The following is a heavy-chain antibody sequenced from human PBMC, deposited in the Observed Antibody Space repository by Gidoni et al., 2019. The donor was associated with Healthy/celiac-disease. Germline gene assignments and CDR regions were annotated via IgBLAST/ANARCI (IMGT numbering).Heavy chain of an antibody. Sequence: EVQLVESGGGLVKPGGSLRLSCAASGFTFSSYSMNWVRQAPGKGLEWVSSISSSSRYIYYADSVKGRFTISRDNAKNSLYLQMNSLRAEDTAVYYCARSIVVVPAASGRDYYYYYGMDVWGQGTTVTVSS. D-gene: IGHD2-2*01. CDR1: GFTFSSYS. J-gene: IGHJ6*02. CDR3: ARSIVVVPAASGRDYYYYYGMDV. CDR2: ISSSSRYI. V-gene: IGHV3-21*01.